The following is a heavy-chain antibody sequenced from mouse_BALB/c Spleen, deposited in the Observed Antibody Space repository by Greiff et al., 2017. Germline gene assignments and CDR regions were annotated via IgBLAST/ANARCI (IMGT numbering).Heavy chain of an antibody. J-gene: IGHJ1*01. CDR1: GFTFSDFY. CDR3: ASDYNWYFDV. CDR2: SRNKANDYTT. V-gene: IGHV7-1*02. Sequence: EVKVVESGGGLVQPGGSLRLSCATSGFTFSDFYMEWVRQPPGKRLEWIAASRNKANDYTTEYSASVKGRFIVSRDTSQSILYLHMNALSAEDTAIYYCASDYNWYFDVWGAGTTVTVSS.